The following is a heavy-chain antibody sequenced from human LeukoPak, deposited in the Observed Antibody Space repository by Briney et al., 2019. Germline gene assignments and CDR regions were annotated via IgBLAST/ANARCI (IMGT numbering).Heavy chain of an antibody. D-gene: IGHD3-3*01. CDR1: GFTFSSYA. Sequence: GGSLRLSCAASGFTFSSYAMSWVRQAPGKGLEWVSAISGSGGSTYYADSVKGRFTISRDNSKNTLYLQLNSLRAEDTAVYYCAKEGEITIIGVVSGESIDVWGKGTTVTVSS. CDR3: AKEGEITIIGVVSGESIDV. CDR2: ISGSGGST. J-gene: IGHJ6*04. V-gene: IGHV3-23*01.